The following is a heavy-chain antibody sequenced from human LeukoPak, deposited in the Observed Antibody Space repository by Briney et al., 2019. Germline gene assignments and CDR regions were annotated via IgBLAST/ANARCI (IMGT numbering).Heavy chain of an antibody. Sequence: PGGSLRLSCAASGLTFSSHWMHWVRQAPGKGLVWVSRITNDGSSTTYADSVKGRFTISRDNAKNMLYLQMNSLRAEDTAVYYCAKTRPLDSSSWSHGDYWGQGTLVTVSS. D-gene: IGHD6-13*01. CDR3: AKTRPLDSSSWSHGDY. CDR1: GLTFSSHW. J-gene: IGHJ4*02. V-gene: IGHV3-74*01. CDR2: ITNDGSST.